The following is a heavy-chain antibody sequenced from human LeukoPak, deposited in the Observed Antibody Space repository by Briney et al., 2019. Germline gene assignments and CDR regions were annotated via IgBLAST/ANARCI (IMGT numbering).Heavy chain of an antibody. CDR1: GFTFSSYS. D-gene: IGHD3-16*01. Sequence: GGSLRLSCAASGFTFSSYSMNWVRQAPGKGLEWVSSISSSSSYIYYADSVKGRFTISRDNAKNSLYLQMNSLRAEDTAVYYCARVRGGFGMDVWGKGTTVTVSS. CDR3: ARVRGGFGMDV. V-gene: IGHV3-21*01. J-gene: IGHJ6*04. CDR2: ISSSSSYI.